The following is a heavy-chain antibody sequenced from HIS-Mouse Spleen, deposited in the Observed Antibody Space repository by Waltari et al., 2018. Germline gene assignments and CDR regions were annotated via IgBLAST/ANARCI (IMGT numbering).Heavy chain of an antibody. Sequence: VQLQQWGAGLLKPSETLSLTCAVYGGSFSGYYWSWIRQPPGKGLEWIGRIKSKTDGGKTDYAAPVKGRFTISRDDSKNTLYLQMNSLKTEDTAVYYCTTALRYSYGSGYFDYWGQGTLVTVSS. CDR3: TTALRYSYGSGYFDY. CDR1: GGSFSGYY. D-gene: IGHD5-18*01. V-gene: IGHV3-15*01. J-gene: IGHJ4*02. CDR2: IKSKTDGGKT.